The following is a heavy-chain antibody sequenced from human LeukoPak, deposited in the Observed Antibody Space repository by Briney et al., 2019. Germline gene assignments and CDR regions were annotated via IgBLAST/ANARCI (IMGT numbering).Heavy chain of an antibody. CDR1: GGSFSGYY. J-gene: IGHJ5*02. V-gene: IGHV4-34*01. Sequence: SETLSLTCAVYGGSFSGYYWSWIRQPPGKGLEWIGEINHSGSTNYNPSLKSRVTISVDTSKNQFSLKLSSVTAADTAVYYCARDYYGSGSYFDPWGQGTLVTVSS. D-gene: IGHD3-10*01. CDR2: INHSGST. CDR3: ARDYYGSGSYFDP.